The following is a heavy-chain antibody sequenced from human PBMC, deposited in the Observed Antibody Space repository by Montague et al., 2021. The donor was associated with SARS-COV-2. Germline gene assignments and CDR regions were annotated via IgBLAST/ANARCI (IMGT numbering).Heavy chain of an antibody. Sequence: PALVKPTQTLTLTCTFSGFSLDSRGVGVGWIRQLPGKALECLALIYWNDDKRYSPSLKTRLTVTKDTSKNQVVLTMTNMDPVDTATYFCAHKNSGWPIEFANWGKGTLITVSS. CDR2: IYWNDDK. CDR1: GFSLDSRGVG. D-gene: IGHD6-19*01. V-gene: IGHV2-5*01. J-gene: IGHJ4*02. CDR3: AHKNSGWPIEFAN.